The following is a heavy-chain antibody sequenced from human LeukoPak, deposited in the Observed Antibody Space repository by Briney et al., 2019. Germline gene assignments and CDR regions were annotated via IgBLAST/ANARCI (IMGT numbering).Heavy chain of an antibody. CDR3: ARVNDYGGNDDAFDI. Sequence: GGSLRLSCVASGFTFNSYEMNWVRQAPGKGLEWVSYIRSTGSIIFYADSVKGRFTISRDNAKNSLYLQMNSLRAEDTALYCCARVNDYGGNDDAFDIWGQGTMVTVSS. CDR2: IRSTGSII. V-gene: IGHV3-48*03. J-gene: IGHJ3*02. D-gene: IGHD4-23*01. CDR1: GFTFNSYE.